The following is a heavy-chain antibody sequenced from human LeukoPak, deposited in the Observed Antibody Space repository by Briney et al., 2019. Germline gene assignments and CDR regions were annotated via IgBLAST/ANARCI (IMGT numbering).Heavy chain of an antibody. D-gene: IGHD1-26*01. V-gene: IGHV4-4*02. CDR3: ARYSGSYGYFDL. J-gene: IGHJ2*01. Sequence: SGTLSLTCVVSGGSISSSNWWSWVRQPPEKGLEWIGEIFHSGSTNYNPSLKSRVTLSVDKSKNQFSLNVNSVTAADTAVYYCARYSGSYGYFDLWGRGTLVTVSS. CDR1: GGSISSSNW. CDR2: IFHSGST.